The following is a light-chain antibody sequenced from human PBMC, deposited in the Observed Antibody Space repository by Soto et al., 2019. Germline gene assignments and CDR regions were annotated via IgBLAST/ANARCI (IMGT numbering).Light chain of an antibody. CDR3: QQYNNWPRAT. CDR1: QSINSN. J-gene: IGKJ4*01. V-gene: IGKV3-15*01. CDR2: RAS. Sequence: IVMTQSPATLSVSPGERATLSCRASQSINSNLAWYQQKPGQAARLLMFRASIRATGFPARFSGSGSGTEFNITISSLQSEDSAIYYCQQYNNWPRATFGGGTKVEIK.